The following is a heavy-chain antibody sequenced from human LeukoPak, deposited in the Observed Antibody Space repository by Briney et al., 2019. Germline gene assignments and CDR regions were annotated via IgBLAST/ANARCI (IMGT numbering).Heavy chain of an antibody. CDR2: ISGSGGST. V-gene: IGHV3-23*01. Sequence: GRSLRLSCAASGFTFISYAMSWVRQAPGKGLEWVSAISGSGGSTYYADSVKGRFTISRDNSKNTLYLQMNSLRAEDTAVYYCAFLTVTGYFDYWGQGTLVTVSS. D-gene: IGHD1-14*01. CDR1: GFTFISYA. CDR3: AFLTVTGYFDY. J-gene: IGHJ4*02.